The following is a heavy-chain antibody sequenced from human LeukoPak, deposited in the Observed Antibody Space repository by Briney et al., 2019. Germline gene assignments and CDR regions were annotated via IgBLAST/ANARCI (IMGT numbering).Heavy chain of an antibody. CDR2: IYSGGST. V-gene: IGHV3-53*05. J-gene: IGHJ4*02. D-gene: IGHD2-21*02. CDR3: ASQHIVVVTAIVDY. CDR1: GFTVSSNY. Sequence: GGSLRLSCAASGFTVSSNYMSWVRQAPGKGLEWVSVIYSGGSTYYADSVKGRFTISRDNSKNTLYLQMNSLRAEDTALYYCASQHIVVVTAIVDYWGQGTLVTVSS.